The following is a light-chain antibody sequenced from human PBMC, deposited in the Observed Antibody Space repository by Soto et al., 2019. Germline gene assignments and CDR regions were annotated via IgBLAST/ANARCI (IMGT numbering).Light chain of an antibody. Sequence: DIQMTQSPSSLSASVGDRVTITGQASQDISNYLNWYQQKPGKAPNLLIYDASNLETGVPLRFSRSGSGTYFPFTIRSLQPEDIATYYCQQYDNRPPTFGPGTKVDIK. CDR3: QQYDNRPPT. CDR2: DAS. CDR1: QDISNY. V-gene: IGKV1-33*01. J-gene: IGKJ3*01.